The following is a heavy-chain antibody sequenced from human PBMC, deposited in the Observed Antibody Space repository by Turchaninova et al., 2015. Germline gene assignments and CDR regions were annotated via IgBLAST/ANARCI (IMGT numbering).Heavy chain of an antibody. CDR3: ATGGDHRPXLGFXX. J-gene: IGHJ3*02. Sequence: QITLKESGPTLVKPTESLTLTCTFSGFSLSASGVAVGWIRQPPGKALEWLALIYWDDDKRYRPSLKSSLTITKDTSXNKVVXXMTXXXPVDTGTXXXATGGDHRPXLGFXXWGLGTMVTXSS. V-gene: IGHV2-5*02. D-gene: IGHD2-21*02. CDR1: GFSLSASGVA. CDR2: IYWDDDK.